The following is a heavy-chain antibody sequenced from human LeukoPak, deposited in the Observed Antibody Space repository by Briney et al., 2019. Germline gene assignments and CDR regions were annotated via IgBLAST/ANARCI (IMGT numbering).Heavy chain of an antibody. V-gene: IGHV3-23*01. J-gene: IGHJ5*02. D-gene: IGHD5-12*01. CDR3: AKRSSYEPGDEWFDP. Sequence: GGSLRLSCAASGFTFSSYAMSWVRQAPGKGLEWVSAISGSGGSTYYADSVKGRFTISRDNSKNTLYLQMNSLRVEDTGVYYCAKRSSYEPGDEWFDPWVQGTLVTVSS. CDR2: ISGSGGST. CDR1: GFTFSSYA.